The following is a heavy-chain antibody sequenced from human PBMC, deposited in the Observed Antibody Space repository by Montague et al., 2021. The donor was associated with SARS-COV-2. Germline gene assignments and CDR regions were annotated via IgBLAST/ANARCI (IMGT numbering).Heavy chain of an antibody. J-gene: IGHJ6*02. CDR2: ISYDENNK. CDR3: ARDSFGMDV. V-gene: IGHV3-30-3*01. CDR1: GFTFSNFH. Sequence: SLRLSCAASGFTFSNFHMYWVRQTPGKGLEWVGFISYDENNKYYADSVKGRFTISRGNSKNTLYLQMNSLRADDTAIYYCARDSFGMDVWGQGTTVTVSS.